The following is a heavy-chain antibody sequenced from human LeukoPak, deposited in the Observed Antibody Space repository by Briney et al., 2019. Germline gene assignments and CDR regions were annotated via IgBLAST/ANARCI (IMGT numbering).Heavy chain of an antibody. CDR2: ISPNSGGT. J-gene: IGHJ4*02. D-gene: IGHD5-12*01. CDR3: ARDDSGYGFDY. CDR1: GYTFTGYY. V-gene: IGHV1-2*02. Sequence: ASVKVSCKASGYTFTGYYMHWVRQAPGQGPEWMGWISPNSGGTNYAQKFQGRITMTRDTSISTAYMELSRLRSDDTAVYYCARDDSGYGFDYWGQGTLVTVSS.